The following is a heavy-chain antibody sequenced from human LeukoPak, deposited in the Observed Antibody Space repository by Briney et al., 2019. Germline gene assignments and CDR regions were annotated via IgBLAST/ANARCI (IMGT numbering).Heavy chain of an antibody. CDR2: ISSSGSTI. CDR1: GFTFSSYE. Sequence: GGSLRLSCAASGFTFSSYEMNWVRQAPGKGLEWVSYISSSGSTIYYADSVKGRFTISRDNAKNSLYLQMNSLRAEDTAVYYCAREGYDILTGYYTGWYFDLWGRGTLVTVSS. D-gene: IGHD3-9*01. J-gene: IGHJ2*01. CDR3: AREGYDILTGYYTGWYFDL. V-gene: IGHV3-48*03.